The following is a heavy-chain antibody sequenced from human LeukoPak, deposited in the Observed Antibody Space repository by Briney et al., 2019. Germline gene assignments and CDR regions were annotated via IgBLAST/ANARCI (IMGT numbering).Heavy chain of an antibody. CDR3: AKDHLAGYSYGGYYFDY. V-gene: IGHV3-30*18. CDR2: ISYDGSNK. Sequence: PGGSLRLSCAASGFTFSNYGMHWVRQAPGKGLEWVAVISYDGSNKNYVDSVKGRFTISRDNSKNTLYLQMSSLRGEDTAVYYCAKDHLAGYSYGGYYFDYWGQGTLVTVS. J-gene: IGHJ4*02. CDR1: GFTFSNYG. D-gene: IGHD5-18*01.